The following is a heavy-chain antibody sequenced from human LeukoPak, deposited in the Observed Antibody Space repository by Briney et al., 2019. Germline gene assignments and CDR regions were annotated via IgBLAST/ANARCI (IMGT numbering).Heavy chain of an antibody. Sequence: ASVKVSCKASGGTFSSYAISWVRQAPGQGLEWMGGIIPIFGTANYAQKFQGRVTITAGESTSTAYMELSSLRSEDTAVYYCARDIRYCSSTSCPMPRGDYYYYYGMDVWGQGTTVTVSS. V-gene: IGHV1-69*13. J-gene: IGHJ6*02. CDR1: GGTFSSYA. D-gene: IGHD2-2*01. CDR3: ARDIRYCSSTSCPMPRGDYYYYYGMDV. CDR2: IIPIFGTA.